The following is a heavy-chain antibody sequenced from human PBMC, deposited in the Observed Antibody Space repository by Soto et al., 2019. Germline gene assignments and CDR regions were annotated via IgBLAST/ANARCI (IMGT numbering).Heavy chain of an antibody. J-gene: IGHJ5*01. CDR1: GGSITNFY. CDR2: VNHIGST. Sequence: QVQLQESGPGLVKPSETLSLNCSVSGGSITNFYWSWIRQAPGRGLEWIGYVNHIGSTKYNPSLAIRSTTSVDTSKNQFSLKMTSVTTADTAVYYCARASVSYSTNGFDSWGQGTLVTVAS. CDR3: ARASVSYSTNGFDS. V-gene: IGHV4-59*01. D-gene: IGHD5-18*01.